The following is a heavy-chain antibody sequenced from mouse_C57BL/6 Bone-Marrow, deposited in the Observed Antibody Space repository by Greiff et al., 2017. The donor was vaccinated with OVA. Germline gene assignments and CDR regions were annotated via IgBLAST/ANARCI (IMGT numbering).Heavy chain of an antibody. CDR3: ARDQIFYGNYGFDY. V-gene: IGHV1-81*01. J-gene: IGHJ2*01. Sequence: VKLVESGAELARPGASVKLSCKASGYTFTSYGISWVKQRTGQGLEWIGEIYPRSGNTYYNEKFKGKATLTADKSSSTAYMELRSLTSEDSAVYFCARDQIFYGNYGFDYWGQGTTLTVSS. CDR1: GYTFTSYG. D-gene: IGHD2-1*01. CDR2: IYPRSGNT.